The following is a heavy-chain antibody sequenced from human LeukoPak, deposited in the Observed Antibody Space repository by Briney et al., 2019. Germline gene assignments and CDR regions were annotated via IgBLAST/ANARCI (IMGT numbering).Heavy chain of an antibody. CDR3: ARVFGVVDGWFDP. V-gene: IGHV4-59*01. D-gene: IGHD3-3*01. CDR1: GGSISSYY. CDR2: IYYSGST. J-gene: IGHJ5*02. Sequence: SETLSLTCTVSGGSISSYYLNWIRQPPGKGLEWIGYIYYSGSTNYNPSLKSRVTISVDTSKNQFSLKLSSVTAADTAVYYCARVFGVVDGWFDPWGQETLVTVSS.